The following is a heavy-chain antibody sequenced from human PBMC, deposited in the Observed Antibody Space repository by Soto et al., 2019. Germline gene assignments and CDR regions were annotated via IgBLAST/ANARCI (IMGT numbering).Heavy chain of an antibody. Sequence: QVQLQESGPGLVKPSQTLSLTCTVSGGSISSGGYYWSWIRQLPGKGLEWIGYIYYSGSTYYNPSLKRRVNISVDTSKNQFSLKLSSVTAADTAVYYCARWCAFGDCYLNFEYWGQGTLVTVSS. V-gene: IGHV4-31*03. CDR1: GGSISSGGYY. J-gene: IGHJ4*02. D-gene: IGHD2-21*02. CDR2: IYYSGST. CDR3: ARWCAFGDCYLNFEY.